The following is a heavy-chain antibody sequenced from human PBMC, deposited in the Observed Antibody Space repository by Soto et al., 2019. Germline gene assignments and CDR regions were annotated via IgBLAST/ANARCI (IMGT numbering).Heavy chain of an antibody. CDR1: GYSFTSYW. J-gene: IGHJ6*02. V-gene: IGHV5-10-1*01. CDR2: IDPSDSYT. Sequence: PGESLKISCKGSGYSFTSYWISWVRQMPGKGLEWMGRIDPSDSYTNYSPSFQGHVTISADKSISTAYLQWSSLKASDTAMYYCASWTQATSQGIAAGHGMDVWGQGTTVTVSS. D-gene: IGHD6-13*01. CDR3: ASWTQATSQGIAAGHGMDV.